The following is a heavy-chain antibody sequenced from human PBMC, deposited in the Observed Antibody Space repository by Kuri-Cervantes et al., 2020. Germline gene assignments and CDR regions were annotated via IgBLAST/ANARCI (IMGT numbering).Heavy chain of an antibody. CDR2: ISWNSGSI. D-gene: IGHD6-13*01. Sequence: SLKISCAASGFTFSAYSMNWVRQAPGKGLEWVSGISWNSGSIGYADSVKGRFTISRDNAKNSLYLQMNTLRAEDTAIYYCAKGVGQQLVYDYWGQGTLVTVSS. V-gene: IGHV3-9*01. CDR3: AKGVGQQLVYDY. J-gene: IGHJ4*02. CDR1: GFTFSAYS.